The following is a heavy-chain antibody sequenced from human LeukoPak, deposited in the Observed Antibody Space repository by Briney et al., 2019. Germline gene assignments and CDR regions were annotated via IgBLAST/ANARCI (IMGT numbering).Heavy chain of an antibody. CDR2: ISGSGGST. Sequence: GGSLRLSCAASGFTFSSYAMSWVRQAPGEGLEWVSAISGSGGSTYYADSVKGRFTISRDNSKNTLYLQMNRLRAEDTAVYYCAKDYYDSSGYYFDYWGQGTLVTVSS. J-gene: IGHJ4*02. CDR1: GFTFSSYA. V-gene: IGHV3-23*01. D-gene: IGHD3-22*01. CDR3: AKDYYDSSGYYFDY.